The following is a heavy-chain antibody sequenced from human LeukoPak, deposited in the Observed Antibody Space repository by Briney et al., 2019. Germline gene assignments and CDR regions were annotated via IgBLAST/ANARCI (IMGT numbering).Heavy chain of an antibody. V-gene: IGHV1-8*01. CDR3: ARVRGSYNSIYMLDVRHAFDI. D-gene: IGHD1-26*01. Sequence: ASVKVSCKASGYTFTSYDINWVRQATGQGLEWMGWMNPNSGNTGYAQKFQGRVTMTRNTSISTAYMELSSLRSEDTAVYYCARVRGSYNSIYMLDVRHAFDIWGQGTMVTVSS. CDR2: MNPNSGNT. CDR1: GYTFTSYD. J-gene: IGHJ3*02.